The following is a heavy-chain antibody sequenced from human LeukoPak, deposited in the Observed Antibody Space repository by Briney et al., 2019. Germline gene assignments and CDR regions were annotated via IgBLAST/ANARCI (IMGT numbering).Heavy chain of an antibody. CDR2: VYYSGST. V-gene: IGHV4-59*02. D-gene: IGHD3-9*01. J-gene: IGHJ5*02. Sequence: SETLSLTCVVSGGSVSGYYWGWIRQPPGRGLEWIGYVYYSGSTNYNPSFKSRITISVDTSRNQFSLQLSSVTAADTAVYYCARDVAYFDWFSTSNWFDPWGQGTLVTVSS. CDR3: ARDVAYFDWFSTSNWFDP. CDR1: GGSVSGYY.